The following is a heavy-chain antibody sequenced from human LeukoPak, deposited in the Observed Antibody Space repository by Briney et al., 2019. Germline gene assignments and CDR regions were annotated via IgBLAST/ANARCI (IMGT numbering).Heavy chain of an antibody. V-gene: IGHV1-8*01. CDR2: MNPNSGNT. D-gene: IGHD3-3*01. Sequence: ASVKVSCKASGYTFTSYDINWVRQATGQGLEWMEWMNPNSGNTGYAQKFQGRVTMTRNTSISTAYMELSSLRSEDTAVYYCARFPNYDFWSGYYSVDYWGQGTLVTVSS. CDR3: ARFPNYDFWSGYYSVDY. J-gene: IGHJ4*02. CDR1: GYTFTSYD.